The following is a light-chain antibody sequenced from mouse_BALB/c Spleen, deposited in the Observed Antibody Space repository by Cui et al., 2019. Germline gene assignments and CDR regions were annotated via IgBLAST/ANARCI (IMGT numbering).Light chain of an antibody. J-gene: IGKJ5*01. CDR1: HDINSY. CDR2: RAN. CDR3: LQYDEFPLT. V-gene: IGKV14-111*01. Sequence: DIKMTQSPSSMYASLGERVTITCKASHDINSYLSWFQQKPGKSPKTLIYRANRLVDGVPSRFSGSGSGQDYSLTISSLEYEDMGIYYCLQYDEFPLTFGAGTKLELK.